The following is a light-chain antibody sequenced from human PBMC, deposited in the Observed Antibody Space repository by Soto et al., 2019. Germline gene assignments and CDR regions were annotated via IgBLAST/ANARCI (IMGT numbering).Light chain of an antibody. V-gene: IGKV3-20*01. J-gene: IGKJ5*01. CDR3: QQYETSPIT. Sequence: EIVLTQSPGPLSLSPGESATLLCRASHFVSSRSLAWYQQKPGQAPRLLIYGASTRATGIPDRFSGSGSGTDFTLTITPLEPEDFAVYFCQQYETSPITFGQGTHWRL. CDR2: GAS. CDR1: HFVSSRS.